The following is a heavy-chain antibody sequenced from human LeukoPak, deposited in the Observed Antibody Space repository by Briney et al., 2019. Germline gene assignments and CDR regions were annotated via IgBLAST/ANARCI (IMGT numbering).Heavy chain of an antibody. J-gene: IGHJ6*03. D-gene: IGHD6-13*01. V-gene: IGHV3-30*02. CDR2: IRYDGSNK. Sequence: PGGSLRLSCAASGFTFSSYGMHWVRQAPGKGLEWVAFIRYDGSNKYYADSVKGRFTISRDNSKNTLYLQMNSLRAEDTAVYYCAKDWHKSMGGQQLVHPYYYYYMDVWGKGTTVTVSS. CDR1: GFTFSSYG. CDR3: AKDWHKSMGGQQLVHPYYYYYMDV.